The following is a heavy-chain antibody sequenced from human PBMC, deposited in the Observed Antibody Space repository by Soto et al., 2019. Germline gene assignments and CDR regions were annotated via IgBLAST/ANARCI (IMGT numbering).Heavy chain of an antibody. CDR3: ARDVYCSGGSCYSGWFDP. V-gene: IGHV1-69*13. D-gene: IGHD2-15*01. CDR2: IIPIFGTA. CDR1: GGTFSSYA. Sequence: GASVKVSCKASGGTFSSYAISWVRQAPGQGLEWMGGIIPIFGTANYAQKFQGRVTITADESTSTAYMELSSLRSEDTAVYYCARDVYCSGGSCYSGWFDPWGQGTLVTVSS. J-gene: IGHJ5*02.